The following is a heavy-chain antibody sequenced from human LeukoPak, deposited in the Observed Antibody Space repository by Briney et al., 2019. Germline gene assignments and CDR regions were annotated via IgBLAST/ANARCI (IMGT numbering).Heavy chain of an antibody. J-gene: IGHJ4*02. V-gene: IGHV3-30-3*01. CDR3: ASPVRGATFDY. CDR2: ISYDGSNK. Sequence: GGSLKLPCAASGFAFSSYAMHWVRQAPGKGLEWVAVISYDGSNKYYADSVKGRFTISRDNSKNTLYLQMNSLRAEDTAVYYCASPVRGATFDYWGQGTLVTVSS. CDR1: GFAFSSYA. D-gene: IGHD3-10*01.